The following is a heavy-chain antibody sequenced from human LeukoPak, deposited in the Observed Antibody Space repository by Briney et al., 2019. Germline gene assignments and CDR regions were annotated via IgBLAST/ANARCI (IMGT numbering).Heavy chain of an antibody. D-gene: IGHD3-3*02. CDR3: ARVPSALNWFDP. Sequence: ASVKVSCKASGYTFTSYDINWVRQATGQGLEWMGWMNPNSGNTGYAQKFQGRVTITRNTSISTAYMELSSLRSEDTAVYYCARVPSALNWFDPWGQGTLVTVSS. V-gene: IGHV1-8*03. J-gene: IGHJ5*02. CDR1: GYTFTSYD. CDR2: MNPNSGNT.